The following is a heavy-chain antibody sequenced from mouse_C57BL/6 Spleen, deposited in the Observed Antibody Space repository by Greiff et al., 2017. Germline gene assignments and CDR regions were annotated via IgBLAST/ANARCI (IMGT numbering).Heavy chain of an antibody. CDR1: GYTFTSYW. V-gene: IGHV1-64*01. CDR2: IHPNSGST. CDR3: HYYGSTWYVDG. Sequence: QVQLQQPGAELVKPGASVKLSCKASGYTFTSYWMHWVKQRPGQGLEWIGMIHPNSGSTNYNEKFKSKATLTVDKSSSTAYMQLSSLTSEDSAVYYCHYYGSTWYVDGWGTGTTVTVSS. D-gene: IGHD1-1*01. J-gene: IGHJ1*03.